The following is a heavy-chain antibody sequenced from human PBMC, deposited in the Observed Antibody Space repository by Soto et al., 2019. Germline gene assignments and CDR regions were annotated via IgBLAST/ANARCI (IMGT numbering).Heavy chain of an antibody. CDR2: IYFSGST. Sequence: SETLSLTCTVSGGSITSAGYYCSWIRQHPGKGLEWIGYIYFSGSTYYNPSLKSRVTMSVDTSINQFSLKLNSVTAADTTVYYCATGGPYGDYLGWFDPWGPGTLVTVSS. V-gene: IGHV4-31*03. CDR1: GGSITSAGYY. D-gene: IGHD4-17*01. CDR3: ATGGPYGDYLGWFDP. J-gene: IGHJ5*02.